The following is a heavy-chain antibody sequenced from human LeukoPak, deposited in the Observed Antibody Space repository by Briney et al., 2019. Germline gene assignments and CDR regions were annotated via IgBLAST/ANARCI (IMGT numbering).Heavy chain of an antibody. D-gene: IGHD6-19*01. CDR1: GGSISSGDYY. J-gene: IGHJ4*02. CDR2: IYYSGST. V-gene: IGHV4-30-4*01. Sequence: SQTLSLTCTVSGGSISSGDYYWSWIRQPPGKGLEWIGYIYYSGSTYYNPSLKSRVTISVDTSKNQFSLKLSSVTAADTAVYYCARDRGGWALFDYWGQGTPVTVSS. CDR3: ARDRGGWALFDY.